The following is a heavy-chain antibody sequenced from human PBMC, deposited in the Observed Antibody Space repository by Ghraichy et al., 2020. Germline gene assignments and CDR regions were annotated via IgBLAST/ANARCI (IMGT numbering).Heavy chain of an antibody. Sequence: GGSLRLSCAASGFTFGSYSMNWVRQAPGKGLEWGSYIGGTTSTIYYADSVKGRFTISRDNAKSSLYMQMDSLRDDDTAVYYCVRDLVLSGTLWHWGQGTLVTVSS. CDR1: GFTFGSYS. CDR3: VRDLVLSGTLWH. V-gene: IGHV3-48*02. CDR2: IGGTTSTI. D-gene: IGHD1-20*01. J-gene: IGHJ4*02.